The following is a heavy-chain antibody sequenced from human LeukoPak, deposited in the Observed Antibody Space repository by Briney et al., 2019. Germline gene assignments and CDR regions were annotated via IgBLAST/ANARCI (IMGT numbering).Heavy chain of an antibody. CDR2: TYYRSKWYN. CDR1: GDSVSGNSVV. Sequence: SQTLSLTCAISGDSVSGNSVVWSWNRQSPSRGLEWLGRTYYRSKWYNDYAVSVKSRITINPDTSKNQFSLQLNSVTPEDTAVYFCARDRGAFTWNSRFDSWGQGTLVTVSS. CDR3: ARDRGAFTWNSRFDS. V-gene: IGHV6-1*01. J-gene: IGHJ4*02. D-gene: IGHD1-7*01.